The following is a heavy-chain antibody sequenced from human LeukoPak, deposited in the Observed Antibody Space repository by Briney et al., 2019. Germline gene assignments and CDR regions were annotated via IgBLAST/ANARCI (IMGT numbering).Heavy chain of an antibody. D-gene: IGHD3-3*01. CDR2: IKSKTDGGTT. Sequence: GGSLRLSCAASGFTFSNAWMSWVRQAPGKGLEWVGRIKSKTDGGTTDYAAPVKGRFTISRDDSKNTLYLQMNSLKTEDTAVYYCTSYYDFWSGYRGGTSFDYWGQGTLVTVSS. J-gene: IGHJ4*02. V-gene: IGHV3-15*01. CDR3: TSYYDFWSGYRGGTSFDY. CDR1: GFTFSNAW.